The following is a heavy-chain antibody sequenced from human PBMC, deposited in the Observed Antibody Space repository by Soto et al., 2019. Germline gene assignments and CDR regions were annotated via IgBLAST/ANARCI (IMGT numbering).Heavy chain of an antibody. V-gene: IGHV4-59*08. J-gene: IGHJ4*02. CDR3: ARHSPDFDWLSQFDY. Sequence: SETLSLTCTVSGGSISSYYWSWIRQPPGKGLEWIGFIYNSGSTNYNPSLKSRVTISMDTSRNQFSLILSSVTAADTAVYYCARHSPDFDWLSQFDYWGQGTLVTVSS. CDR1: GGSISSYY. D-gene: IGHD3-9*01. CDR2: IYNSGST.